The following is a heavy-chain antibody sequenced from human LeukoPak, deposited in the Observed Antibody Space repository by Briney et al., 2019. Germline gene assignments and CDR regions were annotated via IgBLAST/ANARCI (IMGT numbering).Heavy chain of an antibody. CDR2: ISGSGVST. Sequence: GGSLRLSCAASGFTFSSYAMNWVRQAPGKGLEWVSGISGSGVSTFYADSVKGRFTISRDSSKNTLYLQMNSLRAEDTAVYYCAKGASTWFYFDYWGQGTLVTVSS. CDR1: GFTFSSYA. D-gene: IGHD6-13*01. J-gene: IGHJ4*02. V-gene: IGHV3-23*01. CDR3: AKGASTWFYFDY.